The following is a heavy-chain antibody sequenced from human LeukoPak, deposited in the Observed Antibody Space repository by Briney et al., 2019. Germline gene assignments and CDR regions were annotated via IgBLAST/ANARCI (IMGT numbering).Heavy chain of an antibody. J-gene: IGHJ6*02. CDR2: ISSSSSYI. CDR3: ARATTYYYGSGSYLTAAPYYYGMDV. CDR1: GFTFSSYS. D-gene: IGHD3-10*01. Sequence: GGSLRLSCAASGFTFSSYSMNWVRQAPGKGLEWVSAISSSSSYIYYADSVKGRFTISRDNAKNSLYLQMNSLRAEDTAVYYCARATTYYYGSGSYLTAAPYYYGMDVRGQGTTVTVSS. V-gene: IGHV3-21*01.